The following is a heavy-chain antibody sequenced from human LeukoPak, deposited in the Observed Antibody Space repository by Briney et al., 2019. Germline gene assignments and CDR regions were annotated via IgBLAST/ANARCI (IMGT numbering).Heavy chain of an antibody. D-gene: IGHD6-13*01. J-gene: IGHJ5*02. CDR2: INPNSGGT. Sequence: ASVKVSCKASGYTFTSYYMHWVRQAPGQGLEWMGWINPNSGGTNYAQKFQGRVTMTRDTSISTAYMELSRLRSDDTAVYYCARGGGVWYSSSSSGWFDPWGQGTLVTVSS. CDR1: GYTFTSYY. V-gene: IGHV1-2*02. CDR3: ARGGGVWYSSSSSGWFDP.